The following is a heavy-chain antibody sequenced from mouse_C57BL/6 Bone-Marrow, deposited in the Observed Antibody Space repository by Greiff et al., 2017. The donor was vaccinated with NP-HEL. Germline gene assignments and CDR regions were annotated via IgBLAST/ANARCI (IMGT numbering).Heavy chain of an antibody. J-gene: IGHJ3*01. CDR1: GYTFTSYW. V-gene: IGHV1-52*01. CDR3: ARRGNYYGSSYPAWFAY. Sequence: VQLQQPGAELVRPGSSVKLSCKASGYTFTSYWMHWVKQRPIQGLEWIGNIDPSDSETHYNQKFKDKATLTVDKSSSTAYMQLSSLTSEDSAVYYCARRGNYYGSSYPAWFAYWGQGTLVTVSA. CDR2: IDPSDSET. D-gene: IGHD1-1*01.